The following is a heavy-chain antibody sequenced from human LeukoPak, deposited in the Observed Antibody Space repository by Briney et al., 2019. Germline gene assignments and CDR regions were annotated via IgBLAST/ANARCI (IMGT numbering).Heavy chain of an antibody. CDR1: GGSISSYY. J-gene: IGHJ5*01. Sequence: SETLSLTCTVSGGSISSYYWSWIRQPPGEGLEWIGYIYYGGSTNYSPSLKSRVTISLDTSKSQFSLNLSSVTAADTALYFCAKMAGSNWFDSWGQGTLVTVSS. CDR2: IYYGGST. V-gene: IGHV4-59*08. CDR3: AKMAGSNWFDS. D-gene: IGHD6-19*01.